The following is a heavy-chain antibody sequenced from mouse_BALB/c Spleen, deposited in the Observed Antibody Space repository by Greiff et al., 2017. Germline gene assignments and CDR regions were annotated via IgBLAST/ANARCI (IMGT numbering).Heavy chain of an antibody. CDR1: GFSLTSYG. J-gene: IGHJ4*01. V-gene: IGHV2-9*02. D-gene: IGHD1-1*01. Sequence: QVQLQQSGPGLVAPSQSLSITCTVSGFSLTSYGVHWVRQPPGKGLEWLGVIWAGGSTNYNSALMSRLSISKDNSKGQVFLKMNSLQTDDTAMYYCDRDRTVVNAMDYWGQGTSVTVSS. CDR3: DRDRTVVNAMDY. CDR2: IWAGGST.